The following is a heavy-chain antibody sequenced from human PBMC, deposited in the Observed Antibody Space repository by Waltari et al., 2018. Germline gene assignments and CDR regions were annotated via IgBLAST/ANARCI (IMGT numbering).Heavy chain of an antibody. CDR2: ISSSSSYI. V-gene: IGHV3-21*01. CDR3: ARVEQQQLVQSGYFDY. Sequence: EVQLVESGGGLVKPGGSLRLSCAASGFTFSSYSMNWVRQAPGKGLEWVSSISSSSSYIYYADSVKGRFTISRDNAKNSLYLQMNSLRAEDTAVYYCARVEQQQLVQSGYFDYWGQGTLVTVSS. CDR1: GFTFSSYS. D-gene: IGHD6-13*01. J-gene: IGHJ4*02.